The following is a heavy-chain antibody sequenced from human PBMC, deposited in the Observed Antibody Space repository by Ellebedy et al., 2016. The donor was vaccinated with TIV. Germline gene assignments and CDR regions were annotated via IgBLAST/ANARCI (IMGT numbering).Heavy chain of an antibody. CDR3: ARGDWLLRRSALPIDY. V-gene: IGHV1-2*02. Sequence: AASVKVSCKASGYTFTGYYMHWVRQAPGQGLEWMGWINPNSGGTNYAQKFQGRVTMTRDTSISTAYMELSRLRSDDTAVYYCARGDWLLRRSALPIDYWGQGTLVTVSS. D-gene: IGHD3-9*01. CDR1: GYTFTGYY. CDR2: INPNSGGT. J-gene: IGHJ4*02.